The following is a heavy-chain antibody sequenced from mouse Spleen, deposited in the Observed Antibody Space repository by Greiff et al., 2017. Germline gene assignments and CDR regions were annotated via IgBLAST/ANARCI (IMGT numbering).Heavy chain of an antibody. CDR2: IYPGSGST. V-gene: IGHV1-55*01. J-gene: IGHJ1*01. CDR3: ARGYGDYPYWYFDV. CDR1: GYTFTSYW. Sequence: VQLKESGAELVKPGASVKMSCKASGYTFTSYWITWVKQRPGQGLEWIGDIYPGSGSTNYNEKFKSKATLTVDTSSSTAYMQLSSLTSEDSAVYYCARGYGDYPYWYFDVWGAGTTVTVSS. D-gene: IGHD2-13*01.